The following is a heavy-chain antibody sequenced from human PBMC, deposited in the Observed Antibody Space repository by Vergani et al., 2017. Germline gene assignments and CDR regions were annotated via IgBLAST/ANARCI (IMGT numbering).Heavy chain of an antibody. CDR2: IYYSGST. V-gene: IGHV4-39*07. Sequence: QLQLQESGPGLVKPSETLSLTCAVSGGSISSSSYYWGWIRQPPGKGLEWIGSIYYSGSTYYNPSLKSRVTISVDTSKNQFSLKLSSVTAADTAVYYCARGTVCSSTSCYFDNYGMDVWGQGTTVTVSS. CDR1: GGSISSSSYY. D-gene: IGHD2-2*01. CDR3: ARGTVCSSTSCYFDNYGMDV. J-gene: IGHJ6*02.